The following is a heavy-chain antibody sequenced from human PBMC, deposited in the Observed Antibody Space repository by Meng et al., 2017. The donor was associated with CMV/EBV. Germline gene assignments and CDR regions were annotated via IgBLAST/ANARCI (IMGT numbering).Heavy chain of an antibody. CDR1: GFTFSGSA. CDR3: THQSYCGGDCHAC. J-gene: IGHJ4*02. V-gene: IGHV3-73*01. Sequence: GESLKISCAASGFTFSGSAMHWVRQASGKGLEWVGRIRSKANSYATAYAASVKGRFTISRDDSKNTAYLQMNSLKTEDTAVYYCTHQSYCGGDCHACRGQGTLVTVSS. D-gene: IGHD2-21*01. CDR2: IRSKANSYAT.